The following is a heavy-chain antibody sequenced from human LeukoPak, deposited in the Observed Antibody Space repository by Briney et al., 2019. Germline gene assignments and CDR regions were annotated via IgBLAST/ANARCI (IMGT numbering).Heavy chain of an antibody. V-gene: IGHV3-30*04. CDR1: ALTLGSFA. CDR3: AREGGYDLDY. Sequence: GGCLRLSCAASALTLGSFAMHWGCAAPGKGLGWVAVISYDGSNKYYADSVKGRFTISRDNSKNTLYLQMNSLRAEDTAVYYCAREGGYDLDYWGQGTLVTVSS. D-gene: IGHD5-12*01. J-gene: IGHJ4*02. CDR2: ISYDGSNK.